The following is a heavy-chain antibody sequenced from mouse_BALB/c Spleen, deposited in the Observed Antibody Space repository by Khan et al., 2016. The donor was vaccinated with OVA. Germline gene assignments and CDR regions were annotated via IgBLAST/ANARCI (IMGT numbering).Heavy chain of an antibody. D-gene: IGHD2-10*01. J-gene: IGHJ4*01. Sequence: QVQLKQSGPELKKPGETVKISCKASGYTFTNCGINWVQQAPGKGLKWMGWINTYTGESTYADDFKGRFAFSLETSASTAYLQINNLKNEDTATXCCARPPYFSYVLDYWGQGTSVTVSS. V-gene: IGHV9-3-1*01. CDR3: ARPPYFSYVLDY. CDR2: INTYTGES. CDR1: GYTFTNCG.